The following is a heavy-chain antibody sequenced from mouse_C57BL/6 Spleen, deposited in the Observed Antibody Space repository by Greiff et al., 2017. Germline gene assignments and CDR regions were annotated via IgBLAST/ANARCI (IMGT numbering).Heavy chain of an antibody. CDR2: IDPSDSYT. V-gene: IGHV1-50*01. J-gene: IGHJ4*01. CDR1: GYTFTSYW. Sequence: QVQLKQPGAELVKPGASVKLSCKASGYTFTSYWMQWVKQRPGQGLEWIGEIDPSDSYTNYNQKFKGKATLTVDTSSSTAYMQLSSLTSEDSAVYYCARRGIFINTVVATPYAMDYWGQGTSVTVSS. CDR3: ARRGIFINTVVATPYAMDY. D-gene: IGHD1-1*01.